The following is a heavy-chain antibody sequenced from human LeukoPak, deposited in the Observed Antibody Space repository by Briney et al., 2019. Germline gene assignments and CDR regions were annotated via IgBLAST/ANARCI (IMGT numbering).Heavy chain of an antibody. Sequence: SETLSLTCTVSGGSITSSSYYWGWIRQPPGKGLEWIGSIYYSGSTYYNPSVKSRVTISVDTSKNQFSLKLSSVTAADTAVYYCARGPPVDTAMADFDYWGQGTLVTVSS. CDR3: ARGPPVDTAMADFDY. J-gene: IGHJ4*02. V-gene: IGHV4-39*01. CDR1: GGSITSSSYY. D-gene: IGHD5-18*01. CDR2: IYYSGST.